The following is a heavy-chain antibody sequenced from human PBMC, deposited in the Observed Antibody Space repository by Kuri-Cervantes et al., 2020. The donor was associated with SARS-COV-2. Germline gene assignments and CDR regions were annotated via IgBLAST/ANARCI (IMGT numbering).Heavy chain of an antibody. CDR3: ARAPVSTIFGVVRDYYYYYYMDV. CDR1: GFTFSNYA. J-gene: IGHJ6*03. V-gene: IGHV3-30*04. Sequence: GESLKISCAASGFTFSNYAMHWVRQAPGKGLEWVAVISYDGSNKYYADSVKGRFTISRDNAKNSLYLQMNSLRAEDTAVYYCARAPVSTIFGVVRDYYYYYYMDVWGKGTTVTVSS. CDR2: ISYDGSNK. D-gene: IGHD3-3*01.